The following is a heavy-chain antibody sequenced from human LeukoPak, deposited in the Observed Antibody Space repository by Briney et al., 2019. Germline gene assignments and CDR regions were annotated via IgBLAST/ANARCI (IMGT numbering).Heavy chain of an antibody. J-gene: IGHJ4*02. D-gene: IGHD5-24*01. V-gene: IGHV1-69*04. CDR3: ARAQIDEMAGDY. CDR2: IIPILGIA. CDR1: GGTLSSYA. Sequence: SVKVSCKSSGGTLSSYAIIWVRQAPGQGLEWMGRIIPILGIANYAQKFQGRVTITADKSTSTAYMELSSLRSEDTAVYYCARAQIDEMAGDYWGQGTLVTVSS.